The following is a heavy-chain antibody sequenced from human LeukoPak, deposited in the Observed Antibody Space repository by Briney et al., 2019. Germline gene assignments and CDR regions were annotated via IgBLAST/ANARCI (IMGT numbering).Heavy chain of an antibody. CDR3: ANEIRPNDY. CDR2: IKQDGSEK. J-gene: IGHJ4*02. V-gene: IGHV3-7*03. Sequence: GGSLRLSCAASGFTFSSYWMSWVRQAPGKGLEWVANIKQDGSEKYYVDSVKGRFTISRDNAKNPLYLQMYSLRAEDTAVYYCANEIRPNDYWGQGTLVTVSS. CDR1: GFTFSSYW. D-gene: IGHD4-17*01.